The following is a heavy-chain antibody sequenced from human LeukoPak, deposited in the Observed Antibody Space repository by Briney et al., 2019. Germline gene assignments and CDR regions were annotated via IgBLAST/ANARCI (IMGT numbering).Heavy chain of an antibody. CDR1: GGSISSYY. D-gene: IGHD2-15*01. Sequence: PSETLSLTCPGSGGSISSYYWSWIRAPARKGLEWIWRLYTSGSTNYNPPLKSRVTMSVDTSKNQFSLKLSSVTAADTAVYYCARAICSGGSCYLQNWFDPWGQGTLVTVSS. J-gene: IGHJ5*02. V-gene: IGHV4-4*07. CDR2: LYTSGST. CDR3: ARAICSGGSCYLQNWFDP.